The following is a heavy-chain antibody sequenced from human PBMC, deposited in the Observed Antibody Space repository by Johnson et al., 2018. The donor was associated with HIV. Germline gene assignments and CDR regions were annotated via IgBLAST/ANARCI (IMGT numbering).Heavy chain of an antibody. CDR2: ISYDGSNE. CDR1: GFTFSSYA. Sequence: QMQLVESGGGVVQPGRSLRLSCAASGFTFSSYAMHWVRQAPGKGLEWVAVISYDGSNEYYAEFVKGRFTISRDNSKNTLYLQMNSLRAGDTAVYYCARHKGQQYDTFDIWGQGTMVTVSS. D-gene: IGHD6-13*01. V-gene: IGHV3-30*04. J-gene: IGHJ3*02. CDR3: ARHKGQQYDTFDI.